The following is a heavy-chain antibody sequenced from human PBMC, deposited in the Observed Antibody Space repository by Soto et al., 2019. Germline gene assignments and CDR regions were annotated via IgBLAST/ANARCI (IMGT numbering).Heavy chain of an antibody. Sequence: QVQLVQSGAEVKKPGSSVKVSCKASGGTFSSYAISWVRQAPGQGLEWRGGIIPISGTANYAQKFQGRVTITADESTSTAYMELSSLRSEDTAGYYCARSQGSSTSLEIYYYYYYGMDVWGQGTTVTVSS. CDR1: GGTFSSYA. CDR2: IIPISGTA. D-gene: IGHD2-2*01. V-gene: IGHV1-69*01. J-gene: IGHJ6*02. CDR3: ARSQGSSTSLEIYYYYYYGMDV.